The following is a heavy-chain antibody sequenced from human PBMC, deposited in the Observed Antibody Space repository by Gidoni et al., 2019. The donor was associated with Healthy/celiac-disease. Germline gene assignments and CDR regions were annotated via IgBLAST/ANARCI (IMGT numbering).Heavy chain of an antibody. CDR2: RYHCGST. J-gene: IGHJ3*02. CDR3: ARAVFCSSTSCYVGTVAFDI. V-gene: IGHV4-30-2*01. D-gene: IGHD2-2*01. CDR1: GGSISSGGYS. Sequence: QLQLQESGSGLVKPSQTLSLTCAVPGGSISSGGYSWSWIRQPPGKGLEWIGYRYHCGSTYYNPSRKSQFTISVERSKNQFSLKLSNVTAANTAVYYCARAVFCSSTSCYVGTVAFDIWGQGTMVTVSS.